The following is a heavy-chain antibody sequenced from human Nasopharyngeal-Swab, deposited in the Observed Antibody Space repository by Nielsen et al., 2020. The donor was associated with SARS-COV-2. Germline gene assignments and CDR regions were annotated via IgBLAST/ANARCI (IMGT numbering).Heavy chain of an antibody. CDR2: TKEDGTVT. D-gene: IGHD6-19*01. CDR1: GFTFSSYW. CDR3: ARADYSSGWYYFDY. V-gene: IGHV3-7*01. J-gene: IGHJ4*02. Sequence: GESLKISCAATGFTFSSYWMSWVRQAPGRGLEWLAHTKEDGTVTHYVDSVRGRFTVSRDNAKNSLFLQMNSLRAEDTAVYYCARADYSSGWYYFDYWGQGTLVTVSS.